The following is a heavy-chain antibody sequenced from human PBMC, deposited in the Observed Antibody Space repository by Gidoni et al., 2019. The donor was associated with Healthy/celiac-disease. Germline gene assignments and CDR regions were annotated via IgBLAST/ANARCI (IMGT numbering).Heavy chain of an antibody. V-gene: IGHV3-23*01. CDR3: ATCIAARMGWFDP. Sequence: EVQLLESGGGLVQPGGSLRLSCAASGFTFSSYAMSWVRPAPGKGLECVSAISGSGGSTYYSASVKGRFTISRDNSKNTLYLQMNRLRAEDTAVYYCATCIAARMGWFDPWGQGTLVTVSS. CDR1: GFTFSSYA. CDR2: ISGSGGST. J-gene: IGHJ5*02. D-gene: IGHD6-6*01.